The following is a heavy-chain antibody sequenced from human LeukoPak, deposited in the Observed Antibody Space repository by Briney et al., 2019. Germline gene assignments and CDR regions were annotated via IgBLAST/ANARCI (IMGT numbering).Heavy chain of an antibody. CDR2: IIPIFGTA. J-gene: IGHJ6*02. CDR3: ARALNGSYPPDYYYYGMDV. CDR1: GGTFSSYA. D-gene: IGHD1-26*01. Sequence: SVKVSCKASGGTFSSYAISWVRQAPGQGLEWMGGIIPIFGTANYAQKFQGRVTITADESTSTAYMELSSLRSEDTAVYYCARALNGSYPPDYYYYGMDVWGQGTTVTVSS. V-gene: IGHV1-69*13.